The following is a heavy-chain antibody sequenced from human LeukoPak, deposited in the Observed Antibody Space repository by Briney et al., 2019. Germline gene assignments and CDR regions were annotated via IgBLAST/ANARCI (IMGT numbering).Heavy chain of an antibody. J-gene: IGHJ4*02. CDR2: ISINGGNT. Sequence: GGSLRLSCAASGFTFSSYAMHLVRQAPGKGLECVSAISINGGNTHYANSVKGRFTISRDNSKNTLYLQMGSLRAEDMAVYYCAREGCWTNDTNYVDYWGQGNLVTVSS. V-gene: IGHV3-64*01. D-gene: IGHD2-8*01. CDR1: GFTFSSYA. CDR3: AREGCWTNDTNYVDY.